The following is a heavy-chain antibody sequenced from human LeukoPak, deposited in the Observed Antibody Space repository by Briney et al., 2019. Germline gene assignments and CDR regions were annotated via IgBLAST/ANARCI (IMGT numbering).Heavy chain of an antibody. D-gene: IGHD6-13*01. CDR3: ARVAQLSSSWYEFEDYYGMDV. J-gene: IGHJ6*02. CDR1: GGSISSSDYY. CDR2: FYYSRST. V-gene: IGHV4-39*07. Sequence: SETLSLTCTVSGGSISSSDYYWGWIRQPPGKGLEWIGNFYYSRSTHYNPSLKSRVTISVDTSNNQFSLKLSSVTAADTAVYYCARVAQLSSSWYEFEDYYGMDVWGQGTTVTVSS.